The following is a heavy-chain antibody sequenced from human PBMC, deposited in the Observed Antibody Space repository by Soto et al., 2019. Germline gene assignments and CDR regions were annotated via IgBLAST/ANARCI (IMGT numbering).Heavy chain of an antibody. CDR2: IYPGDSDT. Sequence: GESLKISCKGSGYSFTSYWIGWVRQMPGKGLEWMGIIYPGDSDTRYSPSFQDRVTITRDTSASTAHMELSSLRSEDTAVYYCAYDSSGYLDYWGQGTLVTVSS. CDR3: AYDSSGYLDY. J-gene: IGHJ4*02. V-gene: IGHV5-51*01. D-gene: IGHD3-22*01. CDR1: GYSFTSYW.